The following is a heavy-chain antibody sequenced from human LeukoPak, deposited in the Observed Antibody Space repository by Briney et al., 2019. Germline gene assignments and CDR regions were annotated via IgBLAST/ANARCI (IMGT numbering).Heavy chain of an antibody. J-gene: IGHJ6*04. Sequence: GGSLRLSCAASGFTFSSYEMNWVRQAPGKGLEWVSYISSSGSTIYYADSVKGRFTISRDNAKNSLYLQMNSLRAEDTAVYYCARDIGPTWDVWGKGTTVTVSS. CDR2: ISSSGSTI. D-gene: IGHD2-15*01. CDR3: ARDIGPTWDV. V-gene: IGHV3-48*03. CDR1: GFTFSSYE.